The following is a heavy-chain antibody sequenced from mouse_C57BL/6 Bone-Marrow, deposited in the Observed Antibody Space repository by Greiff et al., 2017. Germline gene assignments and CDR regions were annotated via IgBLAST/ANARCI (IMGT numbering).Heavy chain of an antibody. Sequence: WIYPRDGSTKYNEKFKGKATLTVDTSSSTAYMELHSLTSEDSAVYFCAREGRVWFAYWGQGTLVAVSA. V-gene: IGHV1-85*01. CDR3: AREGRVWFAY. CDR2: IYPRDGST. J-gene: IGHJ3*01.